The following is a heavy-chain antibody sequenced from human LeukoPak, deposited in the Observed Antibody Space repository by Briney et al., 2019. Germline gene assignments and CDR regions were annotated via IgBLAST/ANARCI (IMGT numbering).Heavy chain of an antibody. CDR1: GFTFSSYS. V-gene: IGHV3-21*01. CDR2: ISSSSSYI. J-gene: IGHJ4*02. D-gene: IGHD5-24*01. CDR3: ARVHREMATTVALWDY. Sequence: GSLRLSCAVSGFTFSSYSMNWVRQAPGKGLEWVSSISSSSSYIYYADSVKGRFTISRDNAKNTLYLQMNGLRVEDTAVYYCARVHREMATTVALWDYWGQGTLVTVSS.